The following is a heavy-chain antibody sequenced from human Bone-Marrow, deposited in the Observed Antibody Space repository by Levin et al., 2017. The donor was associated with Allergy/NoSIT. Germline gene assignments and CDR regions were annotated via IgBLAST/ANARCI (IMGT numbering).Heavy chain of an antibody. D-gene: IGHD2-2*01. V-gene: IGHV1-18*01. CDR2: ISAYNGNT. J-gene: IGHJ6*02. Sequence: PGGSLRLSCKASGYTFTSYGISWVRQAPGQGLEWMGWISAYNGNTNYAQKLQGRVTMTTDTSTSTAYMELRSLRSDDTAVYYCARDLFDDVLVPAATPHSPFYYYYGMDVWGQGTTVTVSS. CDR1: GYTFTSYG. CDR3: ARDLFDDVLVPAATPHSPFYYYYGMDV.